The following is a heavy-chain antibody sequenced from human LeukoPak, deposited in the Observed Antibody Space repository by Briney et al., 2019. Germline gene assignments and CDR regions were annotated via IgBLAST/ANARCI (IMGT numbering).Heavy chain of an antibody. Sequence: GGSLRLSCAAFGFTFSDYYMTWIRQAPGKGLEWVSYIGGSGTTIYYADSVKGRFTISRDNTRNSLFLQMNSLRAEDTAVYYCARDAGNSYFDYWAQGTLVTVSS. V-gene: IGHV3-11*01. CDR3: ARDAGNSYFDY. CDR1: GFTFSDYY. D-gene: IGHD4-23*01. CDR2: IGGSGTTI. J-gene: IGHJ4*02.